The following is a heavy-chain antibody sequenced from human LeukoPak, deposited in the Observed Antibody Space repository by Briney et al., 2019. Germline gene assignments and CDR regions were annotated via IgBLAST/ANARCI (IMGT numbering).Heavy chain of an antibody. V-gene: IGHV3-73*01. CDR2: IRSTANGYAT. Sequence: GGSLRLSCAASGFNFSGSALHWVRQASGKGLECVGRIRSTANGYATAYAASVKGRFTISRDDSRNTAYLQMDSRKTEDTAVYYCTGNYYGSGSYADFDYWGQGTLVTVSS. CDR1: GFNFSGSA. CDR3: TGNYYGSGSYADFDY. D-gene: IGHD3-10*01. J-gene: IGHJ4*02.